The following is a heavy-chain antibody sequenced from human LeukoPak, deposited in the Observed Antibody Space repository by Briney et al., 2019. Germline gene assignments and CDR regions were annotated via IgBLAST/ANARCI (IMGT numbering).Heavy chain of an antibody. J-gene: IGHJ4*02. CDR3: ARHKYYGSGSPADFDY. CDR1: GHSFTSYW. Sequence: GESLKISCKGSGHSFTSYWISWVRQMPGKGLEWMGRIDPSDSYTNYSPSFQGHVTISADKSISTAYLQWSSLKASDTAMYYCARHKYYGSGSPADFDYWGQGTLVTVSS. CDR2: IDPSDSYT. V-gene: IGHV5-10-1*01. D-gene: IGHD3-10*01.